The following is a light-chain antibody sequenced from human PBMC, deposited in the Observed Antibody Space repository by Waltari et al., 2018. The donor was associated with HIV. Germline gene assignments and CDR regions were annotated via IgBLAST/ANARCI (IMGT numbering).Light chain of an antibody. V-gene: IGLV2-14*03. CDR1: SGDVGGHNF. CDR2: NVN. J-gene: IGLJ2*01. CDR3: SSYTSSGPRYVL. Sequence: QSALTQPASVSGSPGQSITIACTGTSGDVGGHNFVSWSQKHPGKAPKLIIYNVNSRPSGVSIRFSGSRSANTASLTISGLQAEDEADYFCSSYTSSGPRYVLFGGGTRLTVL.